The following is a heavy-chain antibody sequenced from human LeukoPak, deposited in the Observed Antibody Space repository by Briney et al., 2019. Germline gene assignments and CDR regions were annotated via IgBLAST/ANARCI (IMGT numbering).Heavy chain of an antibody. J-gene: IGHJ3*02. V-gene: IGHV3-21*01. Sequence: GGSLRLSCAASGFTFSNYRMNWVRQAPGKGLEWVSSISSSSIYIYYADSLKGRFTISRDNAKNSLYLQMNSLRAEDTAVYYCARGRDGYNLVGAFDIWGQGIMVTVSS. CDR2: ISSSSIYI. D-gene: IGHD5-24*01. CDR1: GFTFSNYR. CDR3: ARGRDGYNLVGAFDI.